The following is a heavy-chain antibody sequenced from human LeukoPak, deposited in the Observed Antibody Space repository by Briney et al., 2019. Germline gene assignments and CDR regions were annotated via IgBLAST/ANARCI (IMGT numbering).Heavy chain of an antibody. CDR3: ARGLVTGSGSYGYYYYHGMDV. Sequence: PSETLSLTCTVSGGSISSSGYYWSWIRQHPGKGLEWIGYIYYSGSTYYNPSLKSRVTISVDTSKNQFSLKLSSVTAADTAVYYCARGLVTGSGSYGYYYYHGMDVWGQGTTVTVSS. CDR1: GGSISSSGYY. CDR2: IYYSGST. J-gene: IGHJ6*02. V-gene: IGHV4-31*03. D-gene: IGHD3-10*01.